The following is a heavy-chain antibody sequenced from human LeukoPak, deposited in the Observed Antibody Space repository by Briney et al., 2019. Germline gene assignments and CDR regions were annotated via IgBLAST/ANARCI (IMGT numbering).Heavy chain of an antibody. CDR3: ARGGSYLSAFDI. CDR2: IYSGGST. J-gene: IGHJ3*02. CDR1: GFTVSTNS. Sequence: GGSLRLSCTVSGFTVSTNSMSWVRQAPGKGLEWVSIIYSGGSTFYADSVKGRFTISRDNSKNTLYLQMNSLRAEDTAVYYCARGGSYLSAFDIWGQGTMVTVSS. V-gene: IGHV3-53*01. D-gene: IGHD1-26*01.